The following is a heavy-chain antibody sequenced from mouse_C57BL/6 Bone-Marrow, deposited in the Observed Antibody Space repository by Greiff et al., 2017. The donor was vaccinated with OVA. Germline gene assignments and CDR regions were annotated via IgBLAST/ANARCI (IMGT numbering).Heavy chain of an antibody. CDR3: AKKGYYGSSYVFAY. D-gene: IGHD1-1*01. Sequence: QVQLKESGPGLVQPSQSLSITCTVSGFSLTSYGVHWVRQSPGKGLEWLGVIWRGGSTDCNAAFMSRLSITKYNTNSQVCFKMNSLQADDTAIYYCAKKGYYGSSYVFAYWGQGTLVTVSA. J-gene: IGHJ3*01. V-gene: IGHV2-5*01. CDR1: GFSLTSYG. CDR2: IWRGGST.